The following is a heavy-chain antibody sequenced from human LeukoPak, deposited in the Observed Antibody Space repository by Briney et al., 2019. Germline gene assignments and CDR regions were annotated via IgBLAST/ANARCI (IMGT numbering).Heavy chain of an antibody. D-gene: IGHD2-21*01. J-gene: IGHJ4*02. CDR2: INPSSGST. Sequence: ASVKVSCKASGYTFTSYYIHWVRPAPGEGREWMGIINPSSGSTSYAQKCQGRDTMSRDTAMSMVYMELSSLKCEDTALYYCARGARGGDLEYWGQGTLVTVSS. CDR3: ARGARGGDLEY. CDR1: GYTFTSYY. V-gene: IGHV1-46*01.